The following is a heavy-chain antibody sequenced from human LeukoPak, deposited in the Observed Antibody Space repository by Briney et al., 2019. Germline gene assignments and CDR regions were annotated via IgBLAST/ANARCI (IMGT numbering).Heavy chain of an antibody. CDR1: GGSFSGYY. CDR2: INHSGST. D-gene: IGHD3-3*01. Sequence: SETLSLTCAVYGGSFSGYYWSWIRQPPGKGLEWIGEINHSGSTNYNPSLKGRVTISVDTSKSQFSLKLSSVTAADTAVYYCARGFPYYDFWSGYSDDYWGQGTLVTVSS. V-gene: IGHV4-34*01. CDR3: ARGFPYYDFWSGYSDDY. J-gene: IGHJ4*02.